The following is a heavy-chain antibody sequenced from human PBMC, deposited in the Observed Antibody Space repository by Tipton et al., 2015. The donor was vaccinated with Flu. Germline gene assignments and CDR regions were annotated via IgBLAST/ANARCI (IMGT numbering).Heavy chain of an antibody. CDR2: ISSSSSTI. V-gene: IGHV3-48*04. D-gene: IGHD3-16*01. CDR1: GFTFSSYS. Sequence: SLRLSCAASGFTFSSYSMNWVRQAPGKGLEWVSYISSSSSTIYYADSVKGRFTISRDNAKNSLYLQMNSLRAEDTAVYYCARGGKYFDLWGRGTLVTVSS. J-gene: IGHJ2*01. CDR3: ARGGKYFDL.